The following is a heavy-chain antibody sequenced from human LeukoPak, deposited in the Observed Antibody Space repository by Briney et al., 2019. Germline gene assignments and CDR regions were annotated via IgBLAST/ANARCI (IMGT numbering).Heavy chain of an antibody. CDR2: FYYTGST. V-gene: IGHV4-59*01. CDR3: ARGKSPYFDC. CDR1: GASISGYY. Sequence: SETLSLTCTVSGASISGYYWSWIRQPPGKGLEWIGHFYYTGSTNHNPSLKSRVNISVDTSKNQFSLKLSSVTAADTAVYYCARGKSPYFDCWGQGTLVTVSS. J-gene: IGHJ4*02.